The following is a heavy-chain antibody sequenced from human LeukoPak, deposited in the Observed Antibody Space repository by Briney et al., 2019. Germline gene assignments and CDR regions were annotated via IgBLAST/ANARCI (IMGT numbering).Heavy chain of an antibody. CDR3: ARASYGSSGSNAFDI. Sequence: SEALSLTCTVSGGSISSYYWSWIRQPAVKGLEWIGRIYTSGSTNYNPSLKSRVTISVDKSKNQFSLKMSSVTAADTAVYYCARASYGSSGSNAFDIWGQGTMVTVSS. J-gene: IGHJ3*02. CDR2: IYTSGST. V-gene: IGHV4-4*07. CDR1: GGSISSYY. D-gene: IGHD3-22*01.